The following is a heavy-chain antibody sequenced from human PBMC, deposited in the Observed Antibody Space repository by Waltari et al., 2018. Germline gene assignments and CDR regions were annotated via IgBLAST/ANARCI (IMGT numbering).Heavy chain of an antibody. V-gene: IGHV1-24*01. CDR1: GYTLTELS. CDR2: FDPEDGET. Sequence: QVQLVQSGAEVKKPGASVKVSCKVSGYTLTELSMHWVRQAPGKGLEWMGGFDPEDGETSDAQKFQGRVTMTEDKSTDTAYMELSSLSAEDTAVYYCATATRDSYGPVGLRFDYWGQGTLVTVSS. D-gene: IGHD5-18*01. CDR3: ATATRDSYGPVGLRFDY. J-gene: IGHJ4*02.